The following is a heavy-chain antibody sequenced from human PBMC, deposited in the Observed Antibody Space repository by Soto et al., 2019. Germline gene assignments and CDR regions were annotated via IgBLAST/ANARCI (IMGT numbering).Heavy chain of an antibody. CDR1: GGSISSGGYS. CDR2: IYHSGST. CDR3: ARGVSGSYQGSWFDP. J-gene: IGHJ5*02. Sequence: PSETLSLTCAVSGGSISSGGYSWSWIRQPPGKGLEWIGYIYHSGSTYYNPSLKSRVTISVDRSKNQFSLKLSSVTAADTAVYYCARGVSGSYQGSWFDPWGQGTLVTVSS. V-gene: IGHV4-30-2*01. D-gene: IGHD1-26*01.